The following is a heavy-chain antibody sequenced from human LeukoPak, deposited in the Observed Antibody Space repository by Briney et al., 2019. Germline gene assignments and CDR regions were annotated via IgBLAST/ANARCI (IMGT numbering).Heavy chain of an antibody. CDR2: IKNDGAVK. Sequence: GGSLRLSCAASGFTFSYHWMTWVRQAPGKGLEWVANIKNDGAVKSYVDSVKGRFTISRDNAKNSLYLQMNSLRAEDTAVYYCAKDSYSKGDFWGQGVLVTVSS. CDR1: GFTFSYHW. J-gene: IGHJ4*02. V-gene: IGHV3-7*01. D-gene: IGHD6-13*01. CDR3: AKDSYSKGDF.